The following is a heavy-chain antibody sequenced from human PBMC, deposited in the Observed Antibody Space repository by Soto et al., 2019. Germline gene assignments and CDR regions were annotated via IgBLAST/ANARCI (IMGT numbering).Heavy chain of an antibody. J-gene: IGHJ4*02. D-gene: IGHD3-22*01. CDR2: IYYSGST. CDR1: GGSISSSSYY. Sequence: SETLSLTCTVSGGSISSSSYYWGWIRQPPGKGLEWIGSIYYSGSTYYNPSLKSRVTISVDTSKNQFSLKLSSVTAADTAVYYCAKGYYDSSGYYYVGDYFDYWGQGTLVTVSS. CDR3: AKGYYDSSGYYYVGDYFDY. V-gene: IGHV4-39*01.